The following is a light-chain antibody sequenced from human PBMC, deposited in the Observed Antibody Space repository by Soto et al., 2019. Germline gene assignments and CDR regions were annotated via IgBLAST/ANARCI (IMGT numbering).Light chain of an antibody. CDR1: QSVSSRN. V-gene: IGKV3-20*01. CDR2: GAS. J-gene: IGKJ2*01. Sequence: EIVLTQSPATVSLSPGERATLSCRASQSVSSRNLAWYRQKPGQAPSLLIFGASTRATGIPDRFSGSGSGTDFTLTISRLEPEDCAVYYCLRYGDSPPAYTFGQGTKLEIK. CDR3: LRYGDSPPAYT.